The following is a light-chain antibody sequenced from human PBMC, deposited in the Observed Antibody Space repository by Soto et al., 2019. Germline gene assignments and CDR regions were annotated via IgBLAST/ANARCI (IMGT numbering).Light chain of an antibody. CDR1: QDISTS. V-gene: IGKV1-9*01. Sequence: DIQLTQSPSFLSASVGDRVTVSCRASQDISTSLAWFQQKAGKVPQLLVYPASTLQDGVPSRFSDSGSGTYFTLTINNLQAEDFATYYCQHLRTYPFSFGPGTKLDIK. CDR3: QHLRTYPFS. J-gene: IGKJ2*03. CDR2: PAS.